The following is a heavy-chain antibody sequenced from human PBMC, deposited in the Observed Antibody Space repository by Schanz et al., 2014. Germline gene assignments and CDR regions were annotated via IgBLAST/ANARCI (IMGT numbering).Heavy chain of an antibody. CDR2: VSASGGGP. V-gene: IGHV3-23*01. Sequence: EVQLLESGGGLVQPGGSLRLSCAASGFTFSIYGMSWVRQAPGKGLEWVSLVSASGGGPFYADSVKGRFTISRDNSKNTLYLQMNSLTAEDTAVYYCARGVRIDYWGQGTLVTVSS. CDR3: ARGVRIDY. J-gene: IGHJ4*02. D-gene: IGHD3-3*01. CDR1: GFTFSIYG.